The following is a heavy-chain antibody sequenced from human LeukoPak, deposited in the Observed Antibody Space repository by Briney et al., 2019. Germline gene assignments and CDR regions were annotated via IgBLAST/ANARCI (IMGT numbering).Heavy chain of an antibody. CDR2: IYHNGST. J-gene: IGHJ6*03. V-gene: IGHV4-4*02. CDR3: ASLRKGATTDYYYYYMDV. D-gene: IGHD1-26*01. CDR1: GGSISSNNW. Sequence: SGTLSLTCAVSGGSISSNNWWNWVRQPPGKGLEWIGEIYHNGSTKYNPSLKSRVTISVDKSKNQFSLKLNSVTAADTAVYYCASLRKGATTDYYYYYMDVWGKGTTVTVSS.